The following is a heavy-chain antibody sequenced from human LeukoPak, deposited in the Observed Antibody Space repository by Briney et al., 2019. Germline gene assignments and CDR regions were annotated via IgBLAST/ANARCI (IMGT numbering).Heavy chain of an antibody. Sequence: GGSLRLSCAASGFTFSIFWMTWVRQAPGKGLEWVADIKQDGSEKYYVDSVKGRFTISRDNAENSLYLQMNSLRAEDTAPYYCARASASGWFPPPDYWGQGTLVTVSS. V-gene: IGHV3-7*04. CDR1: GFTFSIFW. J-gene: IGHJ4*02. D-gene: IGHD6-19*01. CDR3: ARASASGWFPPPDY. CDR2: IKQDGSEK.